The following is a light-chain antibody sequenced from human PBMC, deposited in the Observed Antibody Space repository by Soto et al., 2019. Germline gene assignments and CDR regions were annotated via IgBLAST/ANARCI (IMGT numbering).Light chain of an antibody. CDR1: QSVSSSF. Sequence: EILFTQAPGTLSFSRGERATLSCRASQSVSSSFLAWYQQKPGQAPRLLIYGASSRATGIPDRFSGSGSGTDFTLTISRLEPEDFAVYYCHQYGSSPATFGQGTKVDIK. V-gene: IGKV3-20*01. J-gene: IGKJ1*01. CDR2: GAS. CDR3: HQYGSSPAT.